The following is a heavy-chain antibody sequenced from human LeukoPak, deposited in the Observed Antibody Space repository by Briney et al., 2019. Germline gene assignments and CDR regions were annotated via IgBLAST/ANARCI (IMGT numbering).Heavy chain of an antibody. J-gene: IGHJ4*02. CDR2: FDPEDGET. V-gene: IGHV1-24*01. CDR3: AVDSSGQYYPDY. CDR1: GYTLTELS. D-gene: IGHD3-22*01. Sequence: GASVKVSCKASGYTLTELSMHWVRQAPGKEVEWMGGFDPEDGETIYAQKFQGRVTMTEDTYTDTAYMELSSLRSEDTAVYYCAVDSSGQYYPDYWGQGTLVTVSS.